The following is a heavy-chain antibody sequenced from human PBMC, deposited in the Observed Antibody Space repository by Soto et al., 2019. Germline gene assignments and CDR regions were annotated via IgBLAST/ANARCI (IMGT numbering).Heavy chain of an antibody. CDR2: MTDTGGYT. Sequence: GLTLRRPWVAAAITHESHALSWVRHAPRRGLEWVSTMTDTGGYTKYADSVRGLFTMSRDNSKKTLYLQKNSLRVEDSALYYCARGSTDSYSGSRIFDFWGRVTLVAVSS. CDR1: AITHESHA. J-gene: IGHJ4*02. V-gene: IGHV3-23*01. CDR3: ARGSTDSYSGSRIFDF. D-gene: IGHD3-10*01.